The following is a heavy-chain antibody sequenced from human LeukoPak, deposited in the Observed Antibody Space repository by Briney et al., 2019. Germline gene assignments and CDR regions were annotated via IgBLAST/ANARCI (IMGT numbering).Heavy chain of an antibody. J-gene: IGHJ4*02. CDR3: ATPADDY. CDR2: IKEDGSKK. V-gene: IGHV3-7*01. Sequence: GGSLRLSCAASGFTFSTSYMSWVRQAPGKGPEWVANIKEDGSKKSYADSVKGRFTISRDNAKSSLYLQMNSLRAEDTALYYCATPADDYWGQGTLVTVSS. CDR1: GFTFSTSY.